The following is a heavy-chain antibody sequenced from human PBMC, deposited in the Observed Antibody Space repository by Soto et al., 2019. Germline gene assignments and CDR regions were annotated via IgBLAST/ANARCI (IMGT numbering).Heavy chain of an antibody. J-gene: IGHJ6*02. V-gene: IGHV3-23*01. CDR1: VFTFSSYA. CDR3: AKEKIVAAKYYGMDV. Sequence: GWSLRLSCASSVFTFSSYAMNWVRQAPGKGLEWVSHISGNGGSTYYADSVKGRFTISRDNSKNTLYLQMNSLRAEDTAVYYCAKEKIVAAKYYGMDVWGQGTTVTVSS. D-gene: IGHD2-15*01. CDR2: ISGNGGST.